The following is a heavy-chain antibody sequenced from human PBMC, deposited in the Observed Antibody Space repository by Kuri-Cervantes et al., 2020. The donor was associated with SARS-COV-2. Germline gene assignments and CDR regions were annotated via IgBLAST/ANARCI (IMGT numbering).Heavy chain of an antibody. J-gene: IGHJ3*02. CDR1: GGTFSSYA. V-gene: IGHV1-69*13. CDR2: IIPIFGTA. Sequence: SVKVSCKASGGTFSSYAISWVRQAPGQGLEWMGGIIPIFGTANYAQKFQGRVTITADESTSTAYMELSSLRSEDTAVYYCARAFGWADAFDIWGQGTMVTVSS. D-gene: IGHD3-10*01. CDR3: ARAFGWADAFDI.